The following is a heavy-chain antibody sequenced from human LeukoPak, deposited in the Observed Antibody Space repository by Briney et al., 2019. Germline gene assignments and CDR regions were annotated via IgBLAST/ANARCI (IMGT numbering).Heavy chain of an antibody. CDR3: ARADSMDGFDI. CDR1: GFTFSSYS. V-gene: IGHV3-48*04. CDR2: IGSSGTTI. D-gene: IGHD3/OR15-3a*01. J-gene: IGHJ3*02. Sequence: GGSLRLSCAASGFTFSSYSMNWIRQAPGKGLEWVSYIGSSGTTIYYADSVKGRFTISRDNANNSLYLDMTSLRVDDSAVYYCARADSMDGFDIWGQGTRVTVSS.